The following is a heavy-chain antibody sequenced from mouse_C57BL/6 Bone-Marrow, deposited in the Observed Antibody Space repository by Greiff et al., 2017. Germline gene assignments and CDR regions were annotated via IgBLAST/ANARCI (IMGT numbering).Heavy chain of an antibody. CDR2: LSNGGGST. J-gene: IGHJ3*01. CDR1: GFTFSDYY. Sequence: EVKVEESGGGLVQPGGSLKLSCAASGFTFSDYYMYWVRQTPEKRLEWVAYLSNGGGSTYYPATVKGRFTISRDNAKNTLYLQRSRLKSEDTAMYYCARSAGSSYTWFAYWGQGTLVTVSA. D-gene: IGHD1-1*01. V-gene: IGHV5-12*01. CDR3: ARSAGSSYTWFAY.